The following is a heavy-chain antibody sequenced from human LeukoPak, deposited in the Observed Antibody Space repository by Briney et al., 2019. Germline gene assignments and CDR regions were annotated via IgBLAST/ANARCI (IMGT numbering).Heavy chain of an antibody. D-gene: IGHD2-2*01. Sequence: GGSLRLSCAASGCTFSSYAMSWVRQAPGKGLKWVSTISGSGSTTYSADSVKGRITIARDNSKNTLHLQMNNLRVDDTAIYYCAKAVRECSSASCFRAADYWGQGTLVTVSS. CDR3: AKAVRECSSASCFRAADY. CDR1: GCTFSSYA. J-gene: IGHJ4*02. CDR2: ISGSGSTT. V-gene: IGHV3-23*01.